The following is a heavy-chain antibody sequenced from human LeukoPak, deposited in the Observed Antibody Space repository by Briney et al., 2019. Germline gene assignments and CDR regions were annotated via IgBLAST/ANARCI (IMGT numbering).Heavy chain of an antibody. Sequence: GGSLRLSCATSGFTFTTFWMHWVRQAPGKGLVWVSRINHDGSSTNYADSVKGRFTISRDNAKNTVYLQMNSLRAEDTAVYYCAKDLRPSYYDSSGYYRRDAFDIWGQGTMVTVSS. CDR2: INHDGSST. CDR3: AKDLRPSYYDSSGYYRRDAFDI. V-gene: IGHV3-74*01. CDR1: GFTFTTFW. J-gene: IGHJ3*02. D-gene: IGHD3-22*01.